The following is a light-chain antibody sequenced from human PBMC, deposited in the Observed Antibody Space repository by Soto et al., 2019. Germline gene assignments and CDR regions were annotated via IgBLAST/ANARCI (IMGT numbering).Light chain of an antibody. CDR3: SSYTSSSTLVV. J-gene: IGLJ2*01. V-gene: IGLV2-14*01. Sequence: QSALTQPASVSGSPGQSITISCTGTSSDVGGYNYVSWYQPYPGKAPKLMIFEVSNRPSGISNRFSGSRSGNTASLTISGLQAEDEADYYCSSYTSSSTLVVFGGGTKLTVL. CDR2: EVS. CDR1: SSDVGGYNY.